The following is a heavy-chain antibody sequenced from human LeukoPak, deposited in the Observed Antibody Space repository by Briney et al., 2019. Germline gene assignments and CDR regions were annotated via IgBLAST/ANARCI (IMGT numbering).Heavy chain of an antibody. CDR3: AKEPRYCSSTSCPPY. CDR2: ISRSGGST. D-gene: IGHD2-2*01. CDR1: GFTFSSYA. J-gene: IGHJ4*02. V-gene: IGHV3-23*01. Sequence: GGSLRLSCAASGFTFSSYAMSWVRQAPGKGLEWVSAISRSGGSTYYADSVKGRFTTSRDNSKNTLYLQMNSLRAEDTAVYYCAKEPRYCSSTSCPPYWGQGTLVTVSS.